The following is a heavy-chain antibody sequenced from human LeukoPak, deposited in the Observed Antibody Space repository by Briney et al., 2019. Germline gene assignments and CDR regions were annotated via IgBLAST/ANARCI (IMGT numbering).Heavy chain of an antibody. CDR3: AIGHYYDSSGYWYYYYYGMDV. CDR1: GGTFSSYA. D-gene: IGHD3-22*01. V-gene: IGHV1-69*04. Sequence: SVKVSCKASGGTFSSYAISWVRQAPGQGLEWMGRIIPILGIANYAQKFQGRVTITADKSTSTAYMELSSLRSEDTAVYYCAIGHYYDSSGYWYYYYYGMDVWGQGTTVTVSS. J-gene: IGHJ6*02. CDR2: IIPILGIA.